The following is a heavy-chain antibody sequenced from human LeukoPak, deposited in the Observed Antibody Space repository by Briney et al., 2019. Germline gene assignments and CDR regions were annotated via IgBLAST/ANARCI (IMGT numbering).Heavy chain of an antibody. Sequence: KASETLSLTCTVSGGSISSYYWSWIRQPPGKGLEWIGYIYYSGSTNYNPSLKSRVTISVDTSKNQFSLKLSSVTAADTAVYYCARVEPGVLRFLEWYPPSWFDPWGQGTLVTVSS. CDR3: ARVEPGVLRFLEWYPPSWFDP. CDR1: GGSISSYY. V-gene: IGHV4-59*01. D-gene: IGHD3-3*01. J-gene: IGHJ5*02. CDR2: IYYSGST.